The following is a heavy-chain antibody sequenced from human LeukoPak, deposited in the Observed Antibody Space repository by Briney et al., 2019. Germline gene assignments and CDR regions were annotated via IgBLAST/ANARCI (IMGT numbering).Heavy chain of an antibody. J-gene: IGHJ5*02. CDR2: INHSGST. CDR1: GGSFSGYY. V-gene: IGHV4-34*01. CDR3: ARGPGLRYFDWLLSHWFDP. D-gene: IGHD3-9*01. Sequence: SETLSLTCAVYGGSFSGYYWSWIRQPPGKGLEWIGEINHSGSTNYNPSLKSRVTISVDTSKNQFSLKLSSVTAADTAVYYCARGPGLRYFDWLLSHWFDPWGQGTLVTVSS.